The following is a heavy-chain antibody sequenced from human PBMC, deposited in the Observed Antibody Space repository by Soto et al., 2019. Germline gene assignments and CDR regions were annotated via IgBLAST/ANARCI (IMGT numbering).Heavy chain of an antibody. CDR3: AKGLSSGWYLPFDP. D-gene: IGHD6-19*01. CDR1: GFTFRSYW. Sequence: GGSLRLSCAASGFTFRSYWMQWVRQAPGKGLVWVSWINSDGSSTSYADSVKGRFTISRDNAKNTLYLQMNSLRAEDTAVYYCAKGLSSGWYLPFDPWGQGTLVTVSS. CDR2: INSDGSST. J-gene: IGHJ5*02. V-gene: IGHV3-74*01.